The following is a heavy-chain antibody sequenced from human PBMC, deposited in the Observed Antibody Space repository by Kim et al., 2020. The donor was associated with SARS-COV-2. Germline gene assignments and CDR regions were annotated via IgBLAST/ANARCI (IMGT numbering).Heavy chain of an antibody. J-gene: IGHJ6*02. CDR3: ARVGGVGYYDSSGYSYYYYGMDV. V-gene: IGHV7-4-1*02. CDR1: GYTFTNYA. CDR2: INTDTGDP. Sequence: ASVRVSCKASGYTFTNYAINWVRQAPGQGLEWMGWINTDTGDPTYAQGFAGRVVFSLDTSVSTAYLQISSLKAEDTAAYYCARVGGVGYYDSSGYSYYYYGMDVWGQGTTVTVSS. D-gene: IGHD3-22*01.